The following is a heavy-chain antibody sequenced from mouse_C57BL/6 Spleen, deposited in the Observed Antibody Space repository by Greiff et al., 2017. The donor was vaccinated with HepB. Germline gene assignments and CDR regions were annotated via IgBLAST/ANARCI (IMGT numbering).Heavy chain of an antibody. D-gene: IGHD1-1*01. CDR1: GYTFTDYN. Sequence: VQLQQSGPELVKPGASVKIPCKASGYTFTDYNMDWVKQSHGKSLEWIGDINPNNGGTIYNQKFKGKATLTVDKSSSTAYMELRSLTSEDSAVYYCARHYGSSYYAMDYWGQGTSVTVSS. CDR3: ARHYGSSYYAMDY. V-gene: IGHV1-18*01. J-gene: IGHJ4*01. CDR2: INPNNGGT.